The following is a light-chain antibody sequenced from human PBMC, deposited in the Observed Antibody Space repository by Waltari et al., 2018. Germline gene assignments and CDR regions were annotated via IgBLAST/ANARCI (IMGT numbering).Light chain of an antibody. V-gene: IGLV2-23*01. CDR2: EGS. CDR1: SSDVGSYNL. J-gene: IGLJ3*02. Sequence: QSALTQPASVSGSPGQAITISCTGTSSDVGSYNLVSWYQHHPGKAPKLMIYEGSKRPSGVSNRFSGSKSGNTASLTISGLQAEDEADYYCCSYAGSNTWVFGEGTKLTVL. CDR3: CSYAGSNTWV.